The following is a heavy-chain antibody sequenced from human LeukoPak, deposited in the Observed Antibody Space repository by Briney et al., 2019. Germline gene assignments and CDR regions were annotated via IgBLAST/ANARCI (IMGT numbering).Heavy chain of an antibody. Sequence: ASVKVSCKASGYTFTGYYMHWVRQAPGQGREWVGWINPNSGGTNYAQKFQGRVTMPTDTSISTAYMELSRLRSDDTAVYSCARAAGSIVGATPWGQGTLVTVSS. CDR3: ARAAGSIVGATP. V-gene: IGHV1-2*02. D-gene: IGHD1-26*01. J-gene: IGHJ5*02. CDR2: INPNSGGT. CDR1: GYTFTGYY.